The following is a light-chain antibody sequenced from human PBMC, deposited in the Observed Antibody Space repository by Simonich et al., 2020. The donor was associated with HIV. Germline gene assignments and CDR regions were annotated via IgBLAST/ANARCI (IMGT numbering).Light chain of an antibody. J-gene: IGKJ2*01. CDR2: DAS. CDR1: QSVSSY. Sequence: EIVLTQSPATLSLSPGERGTLSCRASQSVSSYLAWYQQKPGQAPRLLIYDASTRATGIPARFSGSGSGTEFTLTISSLQSEDFAVYYCQQYNNWPPVYTFGQGTKLEIK. V-gene: IGKV3-15*01. CDR3: QQYNNWPPVYT.